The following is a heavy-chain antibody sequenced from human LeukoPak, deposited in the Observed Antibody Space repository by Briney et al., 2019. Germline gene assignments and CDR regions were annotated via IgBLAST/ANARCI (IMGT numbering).Heavy chain of an antibody. CDR1: GYTFTSYY. CDR3: ARGAYGSGSYFGFLGFDY. CDR2: INPSGGST. J-gene: IGHJ4*02. V-gene: IGHV1-46*01. D-gene: IGHD3-10*01. Sequence: GASVKVSCKASGYTFTSYYMHWVRQAPGQGLEWMGIINPSGGSTSYAQKFQGRVTMTRDTSTSTVYMELSSLRSEDTAVYYCARGAYGSGSYFGFLGFDYWGQGTLVTVSS.